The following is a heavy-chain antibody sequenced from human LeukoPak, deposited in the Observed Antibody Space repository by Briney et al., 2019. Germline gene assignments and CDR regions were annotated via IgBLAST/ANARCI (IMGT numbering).Heavy chain of an antibody. CDR1: GGTFSSYA. Sequence: SVKVSCKASGGTFSSYAISWVRQAPGQGLEWMGGIIPIFGTANYAQKFQGRVTITTDESTNTAYMELSSLRSEDTAVYYCARDREDIVVVPAAKGGYYYYYMDVWGKGATVTVSS. CDR3: ARDREDIVVVPAAKGGYYYYYMDV. D-gene: IGHD2-2*01. J-gene: IGHJ6*03. CDR2: IIPIFGTA. V-gene: IGHV1-69*05.